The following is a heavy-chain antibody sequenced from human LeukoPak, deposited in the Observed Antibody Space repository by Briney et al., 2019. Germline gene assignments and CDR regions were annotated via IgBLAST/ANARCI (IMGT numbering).Heavy chain of an antibody. Sequence: GGSLRLSCAASGFTFSSYAMSWVRQAPGKGLEGVSGISGSGDNTYYADSVKGRFTISRGNSKNTLYLQMNSLGAEDTAVYYCAKGAASALVDWFDPWGQGTLVTVSS. V-gene: IGHV3-23*01. CDR3: AKGAASALVDWFDP. CDR2: ISGSGDNT. CDR1: GFTFSSYA. J-gene: IGHJ5*02. D-gene: IGHD6-25*01.